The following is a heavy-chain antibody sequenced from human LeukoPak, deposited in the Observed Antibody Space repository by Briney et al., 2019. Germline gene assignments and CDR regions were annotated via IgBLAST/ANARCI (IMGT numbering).Heavy chain of an antibody. V-gene: IGHV3-64*01. D-gene: IGHD2-2*01. J-gene: IGHJ4*02. CDR3: ARRQCTSSSCYLDY. CDR2: VSADGGST. Sequence: PGGSLRLSCAASGFTFNIFAINWVRQAPGKGLEYVSAVSADGGSTYYANPVKGRFTISRDNSKDMLYLQMGSLRGDDMAVYYCARRQCTSSSCYLDYWGQGTLVTVSS. CDR1: GFTFNIFA.